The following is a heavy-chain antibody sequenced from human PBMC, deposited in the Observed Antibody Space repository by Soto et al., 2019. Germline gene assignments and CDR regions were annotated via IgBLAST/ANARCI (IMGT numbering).Heavy chain of an antibody. CDR2: IHHSGST. CDR3: ARVRQGCSSTSCYFDP. V-gene: IGHV4-4*02. D-gene: IGHD2-2*01. CDR1: VGSISSSNW. J-gene: IGHJ5*02. Sequence: TLSLTCAVSVGSISSSNWWNWVREPPGKGLEWIGEIHHSGSTNYNPSLKSRVTISVDKSKNQFSLKLNSVTAADTAVYYCARVRQGCSSTSCYFDPWGQGTLVTVSS.